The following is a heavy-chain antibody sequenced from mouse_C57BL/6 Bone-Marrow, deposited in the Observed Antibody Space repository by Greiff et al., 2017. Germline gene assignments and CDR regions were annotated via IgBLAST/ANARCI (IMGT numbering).Heavy chain of an antibody. CDR1: GYTFTSYW. V-gene: IGHV1-53*01. CDR3: ARSEDYSKGYYAMDY. CDR2: INPSNGGT. J-gene: IGHJ4*01. D-gene: IGHD2-5*01. Sequence: VQLQQPGTELVKPGASVKLSCKASGYTFTSYWMHWVKQRPGQALEWIGNINPSNGGTNYNEKFKSKATLTVDKSSSTAYMQLSSLTSEDSAVYYCARSEDYSKGYYAMDYWGQGTSVTVSS.